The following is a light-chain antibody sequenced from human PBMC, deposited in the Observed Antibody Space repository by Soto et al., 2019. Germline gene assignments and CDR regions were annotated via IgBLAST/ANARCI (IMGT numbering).Light chain of an antibody. Sequence: LTQPRWVSGYPGESVTTSCTGTSNDVGRFDYVSWYQQHPGKAPKVIIYDVNERPSGVPNRFSGSKSGNTASLTISGLQADDEADYYCCSYAGSSTPEVFGTGPKVTVL. CDR3: CSYAGSSTPEV. V-gene: IGLV2-11*01. CDR2: DVN. CDR1: SNDVGRFDY. J-gene: IGLJ1*01.